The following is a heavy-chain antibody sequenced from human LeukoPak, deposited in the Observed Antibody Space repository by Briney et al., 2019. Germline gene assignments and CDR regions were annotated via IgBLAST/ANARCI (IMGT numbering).Heavy chain of an antibody. CDR2: RVPILGPT. D-gene: IGHD5-24*01. J-gene: IGHJ1*01. Sequence: SVKVSCKASGGSFSSYGISWVRQAPGQGLEWMGWRVPILGPTNLAQKFQGRLTITADESTSTAYMELSGLSVEDTAVYYCAREGPVGTDGFWGQGTLVRVPS. V-gene: IGHV1-69*11. CDR1: GGSFSSYG. CDR3: AREGPVGTDGF.